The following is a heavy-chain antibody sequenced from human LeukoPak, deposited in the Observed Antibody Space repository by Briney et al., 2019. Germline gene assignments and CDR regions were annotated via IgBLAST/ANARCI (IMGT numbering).Heavy chain of an antibody. Sequence: GGSLRLSCAAPGIAFSDVWMTWVRQAPGKGLEWVGRIKSKADGGTTDYAAPVKGRFSISGDDSKNTVYLQMDSLEAEDTAVYYCAAFSKGFWGQGTLVTVSS. CDR2: IKSKADGGTT. V-gene: IGHV3-15*01. CDR1: GIAFSDVW. CDR3: AAFSKGF. J-gene: IGHJ4*02.